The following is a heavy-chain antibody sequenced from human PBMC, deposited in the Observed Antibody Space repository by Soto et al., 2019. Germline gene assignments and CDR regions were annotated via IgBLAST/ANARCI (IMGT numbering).Heavy chain of an antibody. CDR1: VCTFSDYY. Sequence: VGSLRLSCASSVCTFSDYYMSWVRQAPGKGLEWVSYISNIGLTIYYADSVRGRFTISRDNTKNTLYLQMNSLRAEDTAVYYCVRNKLELEFWGQGTLVSVS. J-gene: IGHJ4*02. CDR3: VRNKLELEF. V-gene: IGHV3-11*01. D-gene: IGHD1-7*01. CDR2: ISNIGLTI.